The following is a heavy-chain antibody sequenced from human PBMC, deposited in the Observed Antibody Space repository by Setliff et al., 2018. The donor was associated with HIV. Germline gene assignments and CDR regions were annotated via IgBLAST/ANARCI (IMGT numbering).Heavy chain of an antibody. V-gene: IGHV4-28*05. Sequence: SETLSLTCVVSGYSISSNDWWGWIRQSPGKGLEWIGYIYYSGSIYYNPSLNNRAAIVLDTSKNQFSLWLTSVTAADTAVYYCARVGLRFKYTFDYWGQGMLVTVSS. CDR1: GYSISSNDW. CDR2: IYYSGSI. D-gene: IGHD5-12*01. J-gene: IGHJ4*02. CDR3: ARVGLRFKYTFDY.